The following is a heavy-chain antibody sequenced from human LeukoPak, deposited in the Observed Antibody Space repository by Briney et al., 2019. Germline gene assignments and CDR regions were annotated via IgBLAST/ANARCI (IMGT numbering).Heavy chain of an antibody. CDR3: ASVDYGGHFDY. CDR2: IYYSGST. Sequence: SETLSLTCTVSGGSISSSSYYWGWIRQPPGKGLEWIGSIYYSGSTYYNPSLKSRVTISVDTSKNQFSLKLSSVTAADTAVYYCASVDYGGHFDYWGQGTLVTVSS. V-gene: IGHV4-39*07. J-gene: IGHJ4*02. CDR1: GGSISSSSYY. D-gene: IGHD4-23*01.